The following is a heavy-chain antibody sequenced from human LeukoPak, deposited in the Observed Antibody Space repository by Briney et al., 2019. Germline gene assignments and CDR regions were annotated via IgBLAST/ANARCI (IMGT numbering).Heavy chain of an antibody. Sequence: ASVKVSCKASGYTFTDFHMQWVRQAPGQGLEWMGWINPKTGGTKYVQKFQGRVTMTRDTSISTAYMELSRLRSDDTAVYYCAILSSGSNFDYWGQGTLVTVSS. CDR2: INPKTGGT. J-gene: IGHJ4*02. CDR1: GYTFTDFH. V-gene: IGHV1-2*02. D-gene: IGHD3-22*01. CDR3: AILSSGSNFDY.